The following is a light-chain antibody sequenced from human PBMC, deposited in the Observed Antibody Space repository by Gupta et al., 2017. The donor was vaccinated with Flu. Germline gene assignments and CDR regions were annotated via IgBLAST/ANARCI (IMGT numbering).Light chain of an antibody. CDR1: QSVGTF. CDR2: DAS. Sequence: EIVFTQSPATLSLSPGERAILSCRASQSVGTFLAWYQQKRGQAPRLLMYDASRRVAGIPARFSGSGSGTDFTLTISTLEPEDFAVYYCQQRSDLPMYTFGQGTKLEIK. CDR3: QQRSDLPMYT. J-gene: IGKJ2*01. V-gene: IGKV3-11*01.